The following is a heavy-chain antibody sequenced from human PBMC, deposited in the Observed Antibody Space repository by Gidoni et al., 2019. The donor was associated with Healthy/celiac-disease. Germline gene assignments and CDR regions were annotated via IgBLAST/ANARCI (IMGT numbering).Heavy chain of an antibody. D-gene: IGHD3-22*01. CDR3: ARFYDSSGYRFDY. J-gene: IGHJ4*02. V-gene: IGHV4-31*03. CDR2: IYYSGST. CDR1: GGSISSGGYY. Sequence: QVHLQESGPGLVKPSQTLSLPCTFSGGSISSGGYYWSWIRQHPGKGLEWIGYIYYSGSTYYNPALKSRVTISVDTSKNQFSLKLSSVTAADTAVYYCARFYDSSGYRFDYWGQGTLVTVSS.